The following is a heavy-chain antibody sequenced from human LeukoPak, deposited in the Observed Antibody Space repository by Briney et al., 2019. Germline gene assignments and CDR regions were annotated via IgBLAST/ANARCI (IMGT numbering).Heavy chain of an antibody. Sequence: GGSLRLSCAASGFTFSSYAMSWVRRAPGKGLEWVSAISAGGGSTYYADSVKGRFTISRDNSKNRLYLQMNSLRAEDTAVYYCAKGPPSGSGTCSKGDAFDIWGQGTMVTVSS. J-gene: IGHJ3*02. CDR3: AKGPPSGSGTCSKGDAFDI. CDR2: ISAGGGST. CDR1: GFTFSSYA. V-gene: IGHV3-23*01. D-gene: IGHD3-10*01.